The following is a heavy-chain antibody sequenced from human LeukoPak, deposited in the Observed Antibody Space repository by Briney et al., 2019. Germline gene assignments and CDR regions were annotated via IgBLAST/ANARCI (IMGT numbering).Heavy chain of an antibody. J-gene: IGHJ4*02. V-gene: IGHV3-7*01. D-gene: IGHD2-2*01. Sequence: PGGSVRLSCAAAGLTFSTYWMNWVPQAPGKGLEWVANIKEEGREKYYVDSVKGRFTISRDNAKNSVYLQMNSLRAEDTAIYYCARNARGPGDYWGQGTVVTVSS. CDR2: IKEEGREK. CDR3: ARNARGPGDY. CDR1: GLTFSTYW.